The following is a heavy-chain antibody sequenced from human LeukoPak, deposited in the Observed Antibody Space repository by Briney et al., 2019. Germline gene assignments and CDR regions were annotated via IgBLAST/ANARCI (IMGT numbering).Heavy chain of an antibody. V-gene: IGHV7-4-1*02. J-gene: IGHJ6*03. CDR2: INANTGNP. D-gene: IGHD4-17*01. Sequence: ASVKVSCKASGYTFTSYAMNWVRQAPGQGLEWMGWINANTGNPTYAQGFTGRFVFSLDTSVSSAYLQISSLKAEDTAVYYCARIGYYAENYYFYYYRDVWGKGTTVTVSS. CDR3: ARIGYYAENYYFYYYRDV. CDR1: GYTFTSYA.